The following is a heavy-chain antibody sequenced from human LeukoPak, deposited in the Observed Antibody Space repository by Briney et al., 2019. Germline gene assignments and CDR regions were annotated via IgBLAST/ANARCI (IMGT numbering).Heavy chain of an antibody. D-gene: IGHD5-12*01. Sequence: TGGSLRLSCAASGFTFSSYAMHWVRQAPGKGLEWVAVISYDGSNKYYADSVKGRFTISRDISKNTLYLQMNSLRAEDTAVYYCARRRLGSGYIEEYYFDYWGQGTLVTVSS. CDR1: GFTFSSYA. CDR2: ISYDGSNK. V-gene: IGHV3-30*04. CDR3: ARRRLGSGYIEEYYFDY. J-gene: IGHJ4*02.